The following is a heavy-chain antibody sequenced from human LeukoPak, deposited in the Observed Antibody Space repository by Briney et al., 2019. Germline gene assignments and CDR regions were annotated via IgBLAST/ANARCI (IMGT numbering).Heavy chain of an antibody. J-gene: IGHJ5*02. CDR1: GGSFSSYA. CDR3: ARAVRFLEGWGGSWFDP. Sequence: SVKVSCKASGGSFSSYAISWVRQAPGQGLEWMGGIIPIFGTANYAQKFQGRVTITTDESTSTAYMELSSLRSEDTAVYYCARAVRFLEGWGGSWFDPWGQGTLVTVSS. CDR2: IIPIFGTA. V-gene: IGHV1-69*05. D-gene: IGHD3-3*01.